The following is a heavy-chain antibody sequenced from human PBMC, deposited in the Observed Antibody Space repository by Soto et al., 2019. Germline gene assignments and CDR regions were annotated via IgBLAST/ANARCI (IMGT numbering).Heavy chain of an antibody. J-gene: IGHJ6*02. CDR1: GFTFSSFH. CDR3: ATPKYYSDSRGYLPGMEV. Sequence: GGSLRLSCAASGFTFSSFHMNWVRQAPGRGLEWVANVKPDGSEKWYGDSVKGRFTISRDNAKNSLDLQMNSLRAEDTAVYYCATPKYYSDSRGYLPGMEVRGQGTTVTVSS. CDR2: VKPDGSEK. D-gene: IGHD3-22*01. V-gene: IGHV3-7*01.